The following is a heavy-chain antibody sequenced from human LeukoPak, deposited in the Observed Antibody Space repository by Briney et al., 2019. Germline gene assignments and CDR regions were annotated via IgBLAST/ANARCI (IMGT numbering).Heavy chain of an antibody. D-gene: IGHD6-19*01. J-gene: IGHJ6*03. CDR1: GFTFSSYW. V-gene: IGHV3-7*01. Sequence: GGSLRLSCAASGFTFSSYWMSWVRQAPGKGLEWVANIKQDGSEKYYVDSVKGRFTISRDNAKNSLYLQMNSLRAEDTAVYYCARVRGSSGWYAAGYYYYYMDVWGKGTTVTISS. CDR3: ARVRGSSGWYAAGYYYYYMDV. CDR2: IKQDGSEK.